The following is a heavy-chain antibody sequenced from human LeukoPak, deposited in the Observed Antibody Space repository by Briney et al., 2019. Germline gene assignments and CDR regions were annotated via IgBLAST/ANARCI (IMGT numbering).Heavy chain of an antibody. CDR3: ARESESSGWYDY. Sequence: GGSLRLPCAAPGFMFHDYAIHWVRHSPGEGLEWVSLISGDGGSTFYADSVKGRFTISRDNSKNSLYLQMNSLRSDDTALYYCARESESSGWYDYWGQGTLVTVSS. D-gene: IGHD6-19*01. CDR2: ISGDGGST. J-gene: IGHJ4*02. V-gene: IGHV3-43*02. CDR1: GFMFHDYA.